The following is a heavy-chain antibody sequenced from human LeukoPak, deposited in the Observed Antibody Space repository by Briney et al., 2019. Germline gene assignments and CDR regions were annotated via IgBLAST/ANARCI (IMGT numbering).Heavy chain of an antibody. D-gene: IGHD3-3*01. Sequence: SETLSLTCAVYGGSFSGYYWSWIRQPPGKGLEWIGSIYYSGSTYYNPSLKSRVTISVDTSKNQFSLKLSSVTAADTAVYYCARHGGNAYYDFWSGYYIGYFQHWGQGTLVTVSS. CDR1: GGSFSGYY. V-gene: IGHV4-34*01. CDR2: IYYSGST. J-gene: IGHJ1*01. CDR3: ARHGGNAYYDFWSGYYIGYFQH.